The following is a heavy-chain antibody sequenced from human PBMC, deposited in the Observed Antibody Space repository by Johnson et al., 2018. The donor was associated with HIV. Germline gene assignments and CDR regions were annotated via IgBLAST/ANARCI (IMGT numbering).Heavy chain of an antibody. CDR1: GFTFDDYG. CDR3: AREGRMDYGAPRAAFDI. V-gene: IGHV3-20*04. Sequence: VQLVESGGGVVRPGGSLRLSCAASGFTFDDYGMSWVRQAPGKGLEWVSGMNWNGGSTGYVDSVKGRFSISRDNSKNTLYLQMNSLRAEDTAVYYCAREGRMDYGAPRAAFDIWGQGTMVTVSS. J-gene: IGHJ3*02. CDR2: MNWNGGST. D-gene: IGHD4-17*01.